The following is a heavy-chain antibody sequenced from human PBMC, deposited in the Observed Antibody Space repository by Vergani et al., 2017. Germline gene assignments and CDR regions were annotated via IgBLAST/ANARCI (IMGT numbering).Heavy chain of an antibody. CDR3: ARSSNWGSTGFDY. CDR2: IDWNDNK. J-gene: IGHJ4*02. V-gene: IGHV2-70*01. D-gene: IGHD7-27*01. Sequence: QVTLRESGPALVKPTQTLTLTCTFSGFSILTSEMCVSWIRQPPGKALEWLALIDWNDNKYFNTSLKTRLTISKDASKNQVVLTMTNMDPVDTATYSCARSSNWGSTGFDYWGQGTLVTVSS. CDR1: GFSILTSEMC.